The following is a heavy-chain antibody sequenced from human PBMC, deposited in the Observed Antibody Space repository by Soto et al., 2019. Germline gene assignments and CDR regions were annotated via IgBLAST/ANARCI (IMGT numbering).Heavy chain of an antibody. D-gene: IGHD2-2*01. CDR3: ARDRDAARHENAFDI. CDR2: TYYRSKWYN. Sequence: PSQTLSLTCAISGDSVSSNSAAWNWIRQSPSRGLEWLGRTYYRSKWYNDYAVSVKSRITINPDTSKNQFSLQLNSVTPEDTAVYSCARDRDAARHENAFDIWVQGRMVTVS. CDR1: GDSVSSNSAA. J-gene: IGHJ3*02. V-gene: IGHV6-1*01.